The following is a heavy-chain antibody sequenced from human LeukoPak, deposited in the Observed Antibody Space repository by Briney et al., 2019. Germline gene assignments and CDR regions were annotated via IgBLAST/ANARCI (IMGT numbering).Heavy chain of an antibody. Sequence: GGSLRLSCAASGFTFRRYWMIWVRQAPGKGLEWVANIKQDGSEKYYVDSVRGRFTISRDNAKNSLYLQMNSLRAEDTAVYYCAKETGPTYYFDHWGQGTLVTVSS. CDR1: GFTFRRYW. CDR2: IKQDGSEK. J-gene: IGHJ4*02. V-gene: IGHV3-7*01. CDR3: AKETGPTYYFDH.